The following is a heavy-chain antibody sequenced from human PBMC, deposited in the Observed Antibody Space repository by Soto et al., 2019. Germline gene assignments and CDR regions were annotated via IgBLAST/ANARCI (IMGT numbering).Heavy chain of an antibody. V-gene: IGHV1-69*13. J-gene: IGHJ5*02. CDR2: IIPIFGTA. CDR3: ARDRALAYYYGSGKGWFDP. CDR1: GYTFTTYG. Sequence: QVQLVQSGPEVKKPGASVKVSCKASGYTFTTYGISWVRQAPGQGLEWMGGIIPIFGTANYAQKFQGRVTITADESTSTAYMELSSLRSEDTAVYYCARDRALAYYYGSGKGWFDPWGQGTLVTVSS. D-gene: IGHD3-10*01.